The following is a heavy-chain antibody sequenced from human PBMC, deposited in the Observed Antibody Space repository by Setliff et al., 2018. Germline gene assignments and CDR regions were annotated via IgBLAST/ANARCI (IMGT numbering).Heavy chain of an antibody. D-gene: IGHD2-21*02. V-gene: IGHV1-69*05. Sequence: SVKVSCKASGGTFSKYGISWVRQAPGQGLEWMGGSIPNFRTTSYAQKFQGRVTISTDESTMTAYMELNSLRPEDTAMYYCAREEVIVMTVNNYYYYMDVWGKGTTVTVSS. CDR3: AREEVIVMTVNNYYYYMDV. CDR1: GGTFSKYG. CDR2: SIPNFRTT. J-gene: IGHJ6*03.